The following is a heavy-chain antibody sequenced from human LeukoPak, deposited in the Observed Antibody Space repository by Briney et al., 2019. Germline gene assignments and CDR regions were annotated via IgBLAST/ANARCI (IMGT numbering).Heavy chain of an antibody. CDR3: ARQEIGLRSFDP. CDR2: IYYTGST. D-gene: IGHD3/OR15-3a*01. V-gene: IGHV4-39*01. CDR1: GGSISSSSYY. Sequence: SETLSLTCTVSGGSISSSSYYWGWIRQPPGKGLEWIGSIYYTGSTHNNPSLKSRVTISVDTSKNQFSLNLSSVTAADTAVYYCARQEIGLRSFDPWGQGTLVTVSS. J-gene: IGHJ5*02.